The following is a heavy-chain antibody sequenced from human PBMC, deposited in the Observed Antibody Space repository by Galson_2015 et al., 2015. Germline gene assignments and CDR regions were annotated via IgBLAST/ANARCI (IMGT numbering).Heavy chain of an antibody. D-gene: IGHD6-19*01. Sequence: SLRLSCAASGFTFSQHYIDWVRQAPGKGLEWVGRSINKGYSYTTEYAASVKGRFTISRDDSKSSLYLQMNSLKIEDTALYFCAKAQWLILVGYYYGMDVWGQGTTVTVSS. CDR1: GFTFSQHY. CDR3: AKAQWLILVGYYYGMDV. CDR2: SINKGYSYTT. J-gene: IGHJ6*02. V-gene: IGHV3-72*01.